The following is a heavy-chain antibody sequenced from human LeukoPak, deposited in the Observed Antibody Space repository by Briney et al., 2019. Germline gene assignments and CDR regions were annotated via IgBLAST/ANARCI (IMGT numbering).Heavy chain of an antibody. CDR2: FDLQDGET. D-gene: IGHD3-3*01. J-gene: IGHJ3*02. Sequence: ASVKVSCKLSGYTGIELSMQWVRQAPGKGLEWMGGFDLQDGETKYAQKFQGRVTMTENTSTDTAYMELRSLTSVDTAVYYCATHTISGVVTYASHIWGRGTLVTVSS. CDR1: GYTGIELS. CDR3: ATHTISGVVTYASHI. V-gene: IGHV1-24*01.